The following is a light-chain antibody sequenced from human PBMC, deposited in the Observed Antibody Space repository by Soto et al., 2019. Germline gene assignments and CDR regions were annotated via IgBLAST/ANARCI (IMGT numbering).Light chain of an antibody. J-gene: IGLJ3*02. V-gene: IGLV1-44*01. CDR3: AAWDDSLAGVL. Sequence: QSVLTQPPSTSGTPGQRVTISCFGGSSNIGHKPVSWYQQLPGTAPKLLIHDNDQRPSGVPERFSASKSGTSASLAVSGLQSDDEADYYCAAWDDSLAGVLFGGGTKVTVL. CDR1: SSNIGHKP. CDR2: DND.